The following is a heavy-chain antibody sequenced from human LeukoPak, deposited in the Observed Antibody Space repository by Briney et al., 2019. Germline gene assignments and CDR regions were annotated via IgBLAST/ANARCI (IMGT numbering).Heavy chain of an antibody. V-gene: IGHV4-39*01. CDR1: GGSISSSSYY. CDR3: ATRRITKGYCSGGSCYPGTNYYYGMDV. D-gene: IGHD2-15*01. J-gene: IGHJ6*02. Sequence: SETLSLTCPVSGGSISSSSYYWGWIRQPPGKGLEWIGSICYSGSTYYDPSLNSRVTISVDTSKNQFSLKLSSVTAADTAVYYCATRRITKGYCSGGSCYPGTNYYYGMDVWGQGTTVTVSS. CDR2: ICYSGST.